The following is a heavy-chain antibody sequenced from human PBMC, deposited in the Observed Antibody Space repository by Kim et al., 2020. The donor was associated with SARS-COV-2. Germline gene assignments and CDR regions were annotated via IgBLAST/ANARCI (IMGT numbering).Heavy chain of an antibody. CDR3: ARGGTNQLAQV. J-gene: IGHJ1*01. CDR1: GGSISNYY. D-gene: IGHD2-2*01. CDR2: IFYSGTT. V-gene: IGHV4-59*13. Sequence: SETLSLTCTVSGGSISNYYWNWIRQPRGKELEWMGYIFYSGTTNYNPSLKSRVTISLDTSKNQFPLKLTSVTAADTAVYFCARGGTNQLAQVWGQGTLVT.